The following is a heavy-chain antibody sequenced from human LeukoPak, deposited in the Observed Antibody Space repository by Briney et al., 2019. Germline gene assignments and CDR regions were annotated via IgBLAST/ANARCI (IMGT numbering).Heavy chain of an antibody. V-gene: IGHV3-23*01. CDR1: GFIFNSYA. D-gene: IGHD6-13*01. J-gene: IGHJ4*02. CDR3: AKVALAAAGSGFEY. Sequence: PGGSLRLSCAVSGFIFNSYAMSWVRQAPGKGLEWVSSISASGGSTYHADSVKGRFTISRDNSKNTVHLQMNSLRADDTALYYCAKVALAAAGSGFEYWGQGTLVTVFS. CDR2: ISASGGST.